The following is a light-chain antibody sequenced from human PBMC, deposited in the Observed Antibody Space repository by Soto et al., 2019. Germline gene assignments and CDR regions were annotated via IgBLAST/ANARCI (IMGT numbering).Light chain of an antibody. Sequence: EIVLTQSPGTLSLSPGERATLSCRASQSVTNNYLAWYQQKPGQAPRLLIYGAYSSATGIPDRFSGSGSGTDFTLTISTLELEDFGVYYCQQYGRSRTFGQGTKVEI. J-gene: IGKJ1*01. CDR1: QSVTNNY. CDR2: GAY. V-gene: IGKV3-20*01. CDR3: QQYGRSRT.